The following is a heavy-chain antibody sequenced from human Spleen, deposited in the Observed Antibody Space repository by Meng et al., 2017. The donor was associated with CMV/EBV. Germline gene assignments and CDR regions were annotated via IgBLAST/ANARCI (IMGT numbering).Heavy chain of an antibody. CDR3: ARGDSSTTWLVFDY. D-gene: IGHD6-13*01. Sequence: SGTGFTFNNYAMTWVRQAPGKGLEWVSTILGTGATYYADYVKGRFTISRDDSRNTLFLQMNSLRDEDTAVFYCARGDSSTTWLVFDYWGLGTLVTVSS. V-gene: IGHV3-23*01. CDR1: GFTFNNYA. CDR2: ILGTGAT. J-gene: IGHJ4*02.